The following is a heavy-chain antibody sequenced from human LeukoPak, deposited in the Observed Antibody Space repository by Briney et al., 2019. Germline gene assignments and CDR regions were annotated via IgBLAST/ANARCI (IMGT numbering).Heavy chain of an antibody. CDR2: IIPILGIA. CDR1: GGTFSSYA. V-gene: IGHV1-69*04. D-gene: IGHD3-22*01. CDR3: AKDALSQYDSTGSFDY. J-gene: IGHJ4*02. Sequence: ASVKVSCKASGGTFSSYAISWVRQAPGQGLEWMGRIIPILGIANYAQNFQGRVTITADKSTSTAYMELSSLSSEDTAVYYCAKDALSQYDSTGSFDYWGQGTLVTVSS.